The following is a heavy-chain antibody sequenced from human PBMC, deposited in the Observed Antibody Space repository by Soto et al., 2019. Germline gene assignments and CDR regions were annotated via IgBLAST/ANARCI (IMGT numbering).Heavy chain of an antibody. D-gene: IGHD6-13*01. J-gene: IGHJ4*02. V-gene: IGHV4-59*01. Sequence: PSETLSLTCRVSGGSISGSYWSWIRQSPGKGLEWLGYVYYTGSTNYSPSLRSRVSISVDTSKNEFSLRLSSVTAADTAVYFCARSVAAPGAHIDYWGQGTQVTVSS. CDR3: ARSVAAPGAHIDY. CDR1: GGSISGSY. CDR2: VYYTGST.